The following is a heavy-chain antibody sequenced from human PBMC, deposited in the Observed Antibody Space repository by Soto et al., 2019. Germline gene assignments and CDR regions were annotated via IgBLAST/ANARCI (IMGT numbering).Heavy chain of an antibody. J-gene: IGHJ4*02. CDR3: ARLGEPMVPDY. CDR2: INPKSGGT. Sequence: GASVKVSCKASGYTFTAYYLHWVRQAPGQGLEWMGWINPKSGGTDYAQKFQGRVSMTSDTSISTVYMEMDRLTFDDSALYYCARLGEPMVPDYWGQGTLVTVSS. D-gene: IGHD3-10*01. CDR1: GYTFTAYY. V-gene: IGHV1-2*02.